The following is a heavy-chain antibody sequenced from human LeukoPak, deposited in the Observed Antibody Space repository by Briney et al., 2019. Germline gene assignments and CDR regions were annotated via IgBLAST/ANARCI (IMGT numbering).Heavy chain of an antibody. J-gene: IGHJ5*02. D-gene: IGHD2-21*02. CDR1: GGTFSNYA. CDR2: VIPILNLA. V-gene: IGHV1-69*04. CDR3: ARGYCGGDCYSQPRNWFDP. Sequence: ASVKVSCKAYGGTFSNYAISWVRQAPGQGLEWMGRVIPILNLANYAQKFQGRVTITADKSTTTAYMELSSLRSEDTAVYYCARGYCGGDCYSQPRNWFDPWGQGTLVTVSS.